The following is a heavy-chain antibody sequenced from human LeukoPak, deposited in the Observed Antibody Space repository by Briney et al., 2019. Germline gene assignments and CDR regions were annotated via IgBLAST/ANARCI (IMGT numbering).Heavy chain of an antibody. V-gene: IGHV4-38-2*02. CDR1: GYSISSGYY. CDR3: ARERDFWSGYPIYYMDV. J-gene: IGHJ6*03. Sequence: PSETLSLTCAVSGYSISSGYYWGWIRQPPGKGLEWIGSIYHSGSTYYNPSLKSRVTISVDTSKNQFSLKLSSVTAADTAVYYCARERDFWSGYPIYYMDVWGKGITVTVSS. CDR2: IYHSGST. D-gene: IGHD3-3*01.